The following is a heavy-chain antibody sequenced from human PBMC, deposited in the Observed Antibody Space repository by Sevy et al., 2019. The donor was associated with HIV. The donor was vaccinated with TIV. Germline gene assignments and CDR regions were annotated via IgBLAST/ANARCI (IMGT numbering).Heavy chain of an antibody. CDR2: IWLTGAT. V-gene: IGHV3-53*01. CDR1: GVTVSSNF. D-gene: IGHD3-3*01. CDR3: ARGKHVSDYYGSFDY. Sequence: GGSLRLSCTVSGVTVSSNFISWVRQAPGKGLEWVSVIWLTGATYYADSVKGRFTISRDDSKNTVYLDMSSLRADDTAVYFCARGKHVSDYYGSFDYWGQGTLVTVSS. J-gene: IGHJ4*02.